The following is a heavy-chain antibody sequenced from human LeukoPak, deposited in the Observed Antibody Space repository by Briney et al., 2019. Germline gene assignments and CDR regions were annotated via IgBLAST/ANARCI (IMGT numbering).Heavy chain of an antibody. V-gene: IGHV3-23*01. D-gene: IGHD3-10*01. J-gene: IGHJ4*02. CDR3: ARSLTGGSGNYYYFDY. Sequence: GGSLRLSCAASGFTFSSYAVSWVRQTPGTGLEWVSTITGSGGSTYYAASVQGRFTISRDNSNNTLCLQMNSLRAEDTAVYYCARSLTGGSGNYYYFDYWGQGTLVTVSS. CDR2: ITGSGGST. CDR1: GFTFSSYA.